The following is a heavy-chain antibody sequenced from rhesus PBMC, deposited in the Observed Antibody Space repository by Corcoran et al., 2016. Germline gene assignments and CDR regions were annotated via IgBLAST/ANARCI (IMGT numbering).Heavy chain of an antibody. V-gene: IGHV4-93*01. Sequence: QVQLQEMGPTVVKPSETLSLTCAVSGGSIRSGNWWTWIRQSPGKGLEWIGGIYGSGGSTEYNPSLKSRVTLSKDTSKNQFSLELRSVTAADSAIFYCARGNYVNGLDSWGQGVVVTVSS. J-gene: IGHJ6*01. CDR3: ARGNYVNGLDS. CDR2: IYGSGGST. CDR1: GGSIRSGNW. D-gene: IGHD4-17*01.